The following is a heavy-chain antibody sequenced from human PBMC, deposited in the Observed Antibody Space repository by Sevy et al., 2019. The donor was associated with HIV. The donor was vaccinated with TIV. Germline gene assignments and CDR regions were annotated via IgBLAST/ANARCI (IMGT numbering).Heavy chain of an antibody. CDR3: ARSWEQQLHDAFDI. CDR2: IWSDGNKK. D-gene: IGHD6-13*01. Sequence: GGSLRLSCAASGFTFSNYGIHWVRQPPGKGLEWVAVIWSDGNKKYYADSVKGRFTISRDNAKNSLYLQMNSLRAEDTAVYYCARSWEQQLHDAFDIWGQGTMVTVSS. V-gene: IGHV3-33*01. J-gene: IGHJ3*02. CDR1: GFTFSNYG.